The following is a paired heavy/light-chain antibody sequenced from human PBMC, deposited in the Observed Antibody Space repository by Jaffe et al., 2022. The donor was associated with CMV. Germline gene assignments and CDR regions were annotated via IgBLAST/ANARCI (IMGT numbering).Heavy chain of an antibody. Sequence: EVQLVQSGAEVKKPGESLKISCKGSGYSFTSYWIGWVRQMPGKGLEWMGIIYPGDSDTRYSPSFQGQVTISADKSISTAYLQWSSLKASDTAMYYCARQVRAYSGYDIGGKYYFDYWGQGTLVTVSS. CDR3: ARQVRAYSGYDIGGKYYFDY. V-gene: IGHV5-51*01. CDR1: GYSFTSYW. J-gene: IGHJ4*02. CDR2: IYPGDSDT. D-gene: IGHD5-12*01.
Light chain of an antibody. CDR1: QGISSW. Sequence: DIQMTQSPSSLSASVGDRVTITCRASQGISSWLAWYQQKPEKAPKSLIYAASSLQSGVPSRFSGSGSGTDFTLTISSLQPEDFATYYCQQYNSYPPTFGQGTRLEIK. J-gene: IGKJ5*01. V-gene: IGKV1D-16*01. CDR2: AAS. CDR3: QQYNSYPPT.